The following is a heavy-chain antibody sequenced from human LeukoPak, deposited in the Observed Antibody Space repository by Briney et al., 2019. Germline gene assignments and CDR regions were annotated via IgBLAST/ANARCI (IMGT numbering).Heavy chain of an antibody. Sequence: ASVKVSCKASGYSFTSYNIHWVRQASGQGLEWMGIINPGGGGASYAQKFQGRVTMTRDTSTSTVDMELSSLRSEDTAVYYCARDGVRVGRITMVRGVTDFDYWGQGTQVTVSS. V-gene: IGHV1-46*01. CDR1: GYSFTSYN. D-gene: IGHD3-10*01. J-gene: IGHJ4*02. CDR3: ARDGVRVGRITMVRGVTDFDY. CDR2: INPGGGGA.